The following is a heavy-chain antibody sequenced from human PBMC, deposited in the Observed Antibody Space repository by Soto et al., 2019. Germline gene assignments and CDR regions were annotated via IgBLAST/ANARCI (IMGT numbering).Heavy chain of an antibody. CDR2: ISGSGGTT. V-gene: IGHV3-23*01. Sequence: GGALRLSCAASVFTFSNYAMSWFRQAPVKGLEWVSIISGSGGTTYHADSVKDRFTISRDNSKNTLFLHMSSLSAEDTALYYCARAAGSPLYNFDSWGQGNHVTVSP. D-gene: IGHD6-25*01. CDR1: VFTFSNYA. CDR3: ARAAGSPLYNFDS. J-gene: IGHJ4*02.